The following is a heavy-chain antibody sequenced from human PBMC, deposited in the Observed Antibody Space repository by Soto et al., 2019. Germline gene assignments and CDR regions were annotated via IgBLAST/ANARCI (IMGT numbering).Heavy chain of an antibody. D-gene: IGHD6-13*01. Sequence: GASVKVSCKASGYTFTGYYMHWVRQAPGQGLEWMGWINPNSGGTNYAQKFQGRVTMTRDTSISTAYMELSRLRSDDTAVYYCAISRAAAGSPGQTTFDYWGQGTLVTVSS. J-gene: IGHJ4*02. V-gene: IGHV1-2*02. CDR2: INPNSGGT. CDR3: AISRAAAGSPGQTTFDY. CDR1: GYTFTGYY.